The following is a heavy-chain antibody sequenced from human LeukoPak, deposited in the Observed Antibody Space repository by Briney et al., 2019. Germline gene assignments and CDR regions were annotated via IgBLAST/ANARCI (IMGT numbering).Heavy chain of an antibody. CDR1: GYTFTGYY. D-gene: IGHD1-26*01. CDR2: INPNSGGT. J-gene: IGHJ6*03. V-gene: IGHV1-2*02. CDR3: TVGPLVYYYMDV. Sequence: GASVKVSCEASGYTFTGYYMHWVRQAPGQGLEWMGWINPNSGGTNYAQKFQGRVTMTRDTSISTAYMELSRLRSDDTAVYYCTVGPLVYYYMDVWGKGTTVTVSS.